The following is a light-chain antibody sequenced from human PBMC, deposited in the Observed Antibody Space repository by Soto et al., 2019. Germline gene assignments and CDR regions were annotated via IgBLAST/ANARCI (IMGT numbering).Light chain of an antibody. V-gene: IGKV1-5*03. J-gene: IGKJ1*01. Sequence: DIQMTQSPSSLSASVGYRFTITCRASQSISTRLAWYQQKPGKAPKLLIYKASTLKSGVPSRFSGSGSGTEFTLTISSLQPDDFATYYCQHYNSYSEAFGQGTKGDIK. CDR1: QSISTR. CDR2: KAS. CDR3: QHYNSYSEA.